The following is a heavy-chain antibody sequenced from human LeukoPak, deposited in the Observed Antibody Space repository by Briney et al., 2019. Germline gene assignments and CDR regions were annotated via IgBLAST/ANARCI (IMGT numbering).Heavy chain of an antibody. CDR2: MSPNSGNT. CDR1: GYTFTSYD. Sequence: ASVKVSCKASGYTFTSYDINWVRQATGQGLEWMGWMSPNSGNTGYAQKFQGRVTITRNTSISTAYMELSSLRSEDTAVYYCARYSSGYDFDYWGQGTLVTVSS. CDR3: ARYSSGYDFDY. V-gene: IGHV1-8*03. D-gene: IGHD5-12*01. J-gene: IGHJ4*02.